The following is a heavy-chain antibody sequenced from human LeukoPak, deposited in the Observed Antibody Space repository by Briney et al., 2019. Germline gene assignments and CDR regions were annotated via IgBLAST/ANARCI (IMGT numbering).Heavy chain of an antibody. CDR2: FDPEDGET. CDR1: GYTLTELS. J-gene: IGHJ4*02. Sequence: ASVKVSCXVSGYTLTELSMHWVRQAPGKGLEWMGGFDPEDGETIYAQKFQGRVTMTEDTSTDTAYMELSSLRSEDTAVYYCATPTPYVGYAIFDYWGQGTLVTVSS. V-gene: IGHV1-24*01. D-gene: IGHD2-8*02. CDR3: ATPTPYVGYAIFDY.